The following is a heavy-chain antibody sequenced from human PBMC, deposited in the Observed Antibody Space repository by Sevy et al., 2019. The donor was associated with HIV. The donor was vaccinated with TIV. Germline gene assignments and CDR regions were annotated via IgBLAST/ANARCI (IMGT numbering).Heavy chain of an antibody. CDR2: ISLHGTNK. D-gene: IGHD2-15*01. CDR1: GFTFSNYV. CDR3: VRETGGSGSAGYFGD. J-gene: IGHJ4*02. V-gene: IGHV3-30*04. Sequence: GGSLRLSCAASGFTFSNYVMHWVRQAPGKGLEWVALISLHGTNKDYRDSVKGRFTISRDDAKNTVYVEMTSLPVEDTALYYCVRETGGSGSAGYFGDWGQGTLVTVSS.